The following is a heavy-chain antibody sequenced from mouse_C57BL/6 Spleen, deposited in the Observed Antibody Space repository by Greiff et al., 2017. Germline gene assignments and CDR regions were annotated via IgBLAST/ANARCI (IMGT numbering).Heavy chain of an antibody. J-gene: IGHJ1*03. D-gene: IGHD1-1*01. CDR2: IDPSYSST. CDR1: GYSFTCYW. V-gene: IGHV1-50*01. CDR3: ARSHYGSSYTHWYFDV. Sequence: QVQLQQPGPELVKPGASVTLSCKASGYSFTCYWMQWVKQRPGQGLEWIGEIDPSYSSTIYNQKFKGKATLTVDTSSSTAYMQLSSLTSEDSAVYYCARSHYGSSYTHWYFDVGGTGTTVTVAS.